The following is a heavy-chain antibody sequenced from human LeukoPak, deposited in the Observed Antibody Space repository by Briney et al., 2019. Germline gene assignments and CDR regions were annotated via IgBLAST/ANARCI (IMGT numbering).Heavy chain of an antibody. J-gene: IGHJ1*01. CDR1: GFTLTTYA. Sequence: GRSLRLSCAASGFTLTTYAMHWVRQAPGKGLGWVATISYDGSNKYYTDSVKGRFTISRDNSKNTLYLQLNSLRAEDTAMYYCARDYRIYSGKNEYFQHWGQGTLVTVTS. CDR2: ISYDGSNK. V-gene: IGHV3-30*04. D-gene: IGHD6-13*01. CDR3: ARDYRIYSGKNEYFQH.